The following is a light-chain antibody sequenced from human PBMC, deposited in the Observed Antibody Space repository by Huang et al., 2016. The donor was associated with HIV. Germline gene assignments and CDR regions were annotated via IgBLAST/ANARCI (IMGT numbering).Light chain of an antibody. V-gene: IGKV1-17*03. CDR2: AAS. CDR1: QDISNY. Sequence: DIQMTQSPSAMSASVGDRVTITCRASQDISNYLAWFQQKPGKGPKRLIYAASNLQTWVPSRFSVSVSGAEFTLTISSLHPEDFASYYCLQHYTYPWTFGQGTKVEIK. J-gene: IGKJ1*01. CDR3: LQHYTYPWT.